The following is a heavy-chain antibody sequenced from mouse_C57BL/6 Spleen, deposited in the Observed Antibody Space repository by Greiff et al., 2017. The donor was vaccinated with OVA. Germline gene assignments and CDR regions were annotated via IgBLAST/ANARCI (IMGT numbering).Heavy chain of an antibody. V-gene: IGHV1-52*01. Sequence: QVQLKQPGAELVRPGSSVKLSCKASGYTFTSYWMHWVKQRPIQGLEWIGNIDPSDSETHYNQKFKDKATLTVDKSSSTAYMQLSSLTSEDSAVYYCARGGYLITTFMDYWGQGTSVTVSS. D-gene: IGHD1-1*01. CDR3: ARGGYLITTFMDY. CDR2: IDPSDSET. CDR1: GYTFTSYW. J-gene: IGHJ4*01.